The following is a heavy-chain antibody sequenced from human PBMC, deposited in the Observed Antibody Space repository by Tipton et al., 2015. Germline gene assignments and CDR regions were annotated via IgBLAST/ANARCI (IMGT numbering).Heavy chain of an antibody. J-gene: IGHJ6*02. Sequence: TLSLTCSVSGGSVTSGSYYWSWIRQPPGKGLEWIGYISYTETSHYNPSLKSRVTISVDTSKNEFSLKLRSVTAADTAVYYCARFRYYGSESERGYFHGLDVWGQGTTVTVSS. D-gene: IGHD3-10*01. V-gene: IGHV4-61*01. CDR2: ISYTETS. CDR3: ARFRYYGSESERGYFHGLDV. CDR1: GGSVTSGSYY.